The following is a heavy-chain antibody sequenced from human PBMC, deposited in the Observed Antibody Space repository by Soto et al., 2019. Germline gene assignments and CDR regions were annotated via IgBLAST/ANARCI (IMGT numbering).Heavy chain of an antibody. Sequence: PSETLSLTCTVSGGSISSGDYYWSWIRQPPGKGLEWIGYIYYSRSTYYNPSLKSRVTISVDTSKNQLSLQLNSVTPADTAVYYCARLIGDSWLDSWGQGTLVTVSS. CDR3: ARLIGDSWLDS. J-gene: IGHJ5*01. V-gene: IGHV4-30-4*01. CDR1: GGSISSGDYY. D-gene: IGHD2-8*01. CDR2: IYYSRST.